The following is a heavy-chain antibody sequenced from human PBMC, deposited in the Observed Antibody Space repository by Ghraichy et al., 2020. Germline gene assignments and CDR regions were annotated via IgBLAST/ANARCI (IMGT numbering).Heavy chain of an antibody. J-gene: IGHJ3*02. Sequence: SETLSLTCTVSGGSISSYYWSWIRQPPGKGLEWIGYIYYSGSTNYNPSLKSRVTISVDTSKNQFSLKLSSVTAADTAVYYCARDRQYYDILTGYSPGAFDIWGQGTMVTVSS. CDR2: IYYSGST. D-gene: IGHD3-9*01. V-gene: IGHV4-59*01. CDR3: ARDRQYYDILTGYSPGAFDI. CDR1: GGSISSYY.